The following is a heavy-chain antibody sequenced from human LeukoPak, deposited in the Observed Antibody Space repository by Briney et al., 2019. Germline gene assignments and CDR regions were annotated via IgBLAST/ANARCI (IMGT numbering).Heavy chain of an antibody. V-gene: IGHV4-34*01. CDR2: INHSGST. J-gene: IGHJ4*02. CDR3: ARGNGDIVVVPAARAYFDY. Sequence: SETLSLTCAVYGGSFSGYYWSWIRQPPGKGLEWIGEINHSGSTNYNPSLKSRVTISVDTSKNQFSLKLSSVTAADTAVYYCARGNGDIVVVPAARAYFDYWGQGTLVTVSS. D-gene: IGHD2-2*01. CDR1: GGSFSGYY.